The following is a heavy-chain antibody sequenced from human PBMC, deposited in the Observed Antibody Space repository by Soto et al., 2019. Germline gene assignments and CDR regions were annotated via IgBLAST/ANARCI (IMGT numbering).Heavy chain of an antibody. CDR3: ARSAAYMDV. D-gene: IGHD6-13*01. Sequence: GASVKVSCKTSGYIFTSYSIHWVRQAPGQRLEWMGWINAGNGVTIHSQKFQGRFTITRDTSANTAYMELTSLRSGDTAVYYCARSAAYMDVWGQGTTVTVSS. V-gene: IGHV1-3*01. CDR1: GYIFTSYS. J-gene: IGHJ6*02. CDR2: INAGNGVT.